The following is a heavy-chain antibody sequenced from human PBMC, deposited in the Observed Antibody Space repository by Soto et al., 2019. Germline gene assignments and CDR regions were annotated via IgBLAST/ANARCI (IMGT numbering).Heavy chain of an antibody. V-gene: IGHV1-24*01. Sequence: ASVKVSCKVSGYTLTELSMHWVRQAPGKGLEWMGGVDPEDGETIYAQKFQGRVTMNEDTSTDTDYMELSSLRSEDTAVYYCATPSPETAGPSTVHCGMDVWGQGTTVTVSS. D-gene: IGHD6-13*01. CDR3: ATPSPETAGPSTVHCGMDV. CDR1: GYTLTELS. J-gene: IGHJ6*02. CDR2: VDPEDGET.